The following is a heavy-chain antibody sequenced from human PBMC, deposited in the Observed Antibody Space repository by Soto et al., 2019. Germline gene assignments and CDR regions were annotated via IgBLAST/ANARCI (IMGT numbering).Heavy chain of an antibody. D-gene: IGHD4-17*01. CDR3: AKDSDGGLSQANGMDV. J-gene: IGHJ6*02. V-gene: IGHV3-23*01. CDR2: ISGSGGST. Sequence: GGSLRLSCAASGFTFSSYAMSWVRQAPGKGLEWVSAISGSGGSTYYADSVKGRFTISRDNSKNTLYLQMNSLRAEDTAVYYCAKDSDGGLSQANGMDVWGQGTTVTVSS. CDR1: GFTFSSYA.